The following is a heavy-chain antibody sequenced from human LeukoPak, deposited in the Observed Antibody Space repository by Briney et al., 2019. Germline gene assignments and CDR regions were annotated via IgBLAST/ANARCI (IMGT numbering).Heavy chain of an antibody. Sequence: GGSLRLSCAASGFTFDDYAMHWVRQAPGKGLEWVSGISWNSGSIGYADSVKGRFTISRDNAKNSLYLQMNSLRAEDTALYYCAKAARSGSYYNYYFDYWGQGTLVTVSS. V-gene: IGHV3-9*01. D-gene: IGHD3-10*01. CDR1: GFTFDDYA. CDR3: AKAARSGSYYNYYFDY. CDR2: ISWNSGSI. J-gene: IGHJ4*02.